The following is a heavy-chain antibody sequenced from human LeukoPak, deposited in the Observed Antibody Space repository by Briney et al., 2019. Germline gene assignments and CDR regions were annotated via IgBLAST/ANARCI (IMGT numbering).Heavy chain of an antibody. CDR1: GGSFSGHN. J-gene: IGHJ4*02. D-gene: IGHD3-10*01. CDR2: INHSGST. Sequence: PSETLSLTCAVYGGSFSGHNWSWIRQSPGKGLEWIGEINHSGSTNYNLSLKSRVTISIDTSKNQFSLKLSSVTAADTAVYYCARDSRSMVRGVKGAFDYWGQGTLVTVSS. V-gene: IGHV4-34*01. CDR3: ARDSRSMVRGVKGAFDY.